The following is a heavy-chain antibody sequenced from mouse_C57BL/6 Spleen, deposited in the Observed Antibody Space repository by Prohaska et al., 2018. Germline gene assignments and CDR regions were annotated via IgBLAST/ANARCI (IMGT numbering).Heavy chain of an antibody. D-gene: IGHD2-1*01. CDR2: IDPENGDT. CDR1: GFNIKDDY. CDR3: TRVYYGNSPFAY. J-gene: IGHJ3*01. Sequence: EVQLQQSVAELVRPGASVKLSCTASGFNIKDDYMHWVKQRPEQGLEWIGWIDPENGDTEYASKFQGKATITADTSSNTAYLQLSSLTSEDTAVYYCTRVYYGNSPFAYWGQGTLVTVSA. V-gene: IGHV14-4*01.